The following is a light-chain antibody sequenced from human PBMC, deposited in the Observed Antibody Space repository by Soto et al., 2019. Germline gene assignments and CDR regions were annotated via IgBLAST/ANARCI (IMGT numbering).Light chain of an antibody. J-gene: IGKJ5*01. V-gene: IGKV3-15*01. CDR1: QSLSTS. Sequence: EIVMTQSPATLSVSPGGGATLSCRSSQSLSTSLAWYQQKPGQAPRLLIYGASTRATGIPARFSGSGSGTEFTLTISSLQSEDFAVYYCQQYNYWPPITFGQGTRLEIK. CDR2: GAS. CDR3: QQYNYWPPIT.